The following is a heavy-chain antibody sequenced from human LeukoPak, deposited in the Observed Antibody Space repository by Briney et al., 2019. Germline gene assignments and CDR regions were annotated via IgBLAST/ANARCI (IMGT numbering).Heavy chain of an antibody. CDR3: ARQNTPHGNFDY. V-gene: IGHV3-30-3*01. D-gene: IGHD1-26*01. CDR1: GFTFSSYA. Sequence: PGGSLRLSCAVSGFTFSSYAMHWVRQAPGKGLEWVALISYDKSNKYYADSVKGRFTISRDNSKNTLFVQMNSLRAEDTAVYYCARQNTPHGNFDYWGQGTLVTVSS. CDR2: ISYDKSNK. J-gene: IGHJ4*02.